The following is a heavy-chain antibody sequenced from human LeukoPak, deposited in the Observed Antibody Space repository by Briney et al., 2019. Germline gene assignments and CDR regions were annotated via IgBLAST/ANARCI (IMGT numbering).Heavy chain of an antibody. Sequence: SETLSLTCTVSGGSISSTFYYWGWIRQPPGQGLEWIGSINYSGSTYYNPSLKSRVTISVDTSKNQFSLKLNSVTAADTGVYYCARGLRYGSGFMGVWGKGTTVTVSS. D-gene: IGHD3-10*01. CDR1: GGSISSTFYY. J-gene: IGHJ6*03. V-gene: IGHV4-39*01. CDR2: INYSGST. CDR3: ARGLRYGSGFMGV.